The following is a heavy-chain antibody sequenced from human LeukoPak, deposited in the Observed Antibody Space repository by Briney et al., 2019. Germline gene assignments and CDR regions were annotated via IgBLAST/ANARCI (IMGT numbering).Heavy chain of an antibody. V-gene: IGHV1-18*01. CDR3: ARELEWWELLYPDY. D-gene: IGHD1-26*01. Sequence: ASVKVSCKASGYTFTSYGISWVRQAPGQGLEWMGWISAYNGNTNYAQKLQGRVTMTTDTSTSTAYMELRSLRAEDTAVYYCARELEWWELLYPDYWGQGTLVTVSS. CDR1: GYTFTSYG. CDR2: ISAYNGNT. J-gene: IGHJ4*02.